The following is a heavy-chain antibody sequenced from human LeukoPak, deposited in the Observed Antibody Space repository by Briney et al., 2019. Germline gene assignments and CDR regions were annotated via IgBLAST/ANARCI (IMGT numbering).Heavy chain of an antibody. CDR2: ISSNGGST. D-gene: IGHD3-22*01. J-gene: IGHJ3*02. Sequence: GGSLRLSCAASGFTFSSYAMHWVRQAPGKGLEYVSAISSNGGSTYYANSVKGRFTISRDNSKNTLYLQMNSLRAEDTAVYYCAKCFGPTYYYVSSGFFDAFDIWGRGTLVTVSS. V-gene: IGHV3-64*01. CDR3: AKCFGPTYYYVSSGFFDAFDI. CDR1: GFTFSSYA.